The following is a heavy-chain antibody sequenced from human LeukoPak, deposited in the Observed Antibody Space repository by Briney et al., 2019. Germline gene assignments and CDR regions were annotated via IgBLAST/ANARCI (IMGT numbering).Heavy chain of an antibody. D-gene: IGHD6-19*01. Sequence: PSETLSLTCTVSGGSISSYYWSWIRQPPGKGLEWIGYIYYSGSTNYNPSLKSRVTISVDTSKNQFSLKLSSVTAADTAVYYCARRGAVAGTVGWFDPWGQGTLVTVSS. J-gene: IGHJ5*02. CDR3: ARRGAVAGTVGWFDP. V-gene: IGHV4-59*08. CDR1: GGSISSYY. CDR2: IYYSGST.